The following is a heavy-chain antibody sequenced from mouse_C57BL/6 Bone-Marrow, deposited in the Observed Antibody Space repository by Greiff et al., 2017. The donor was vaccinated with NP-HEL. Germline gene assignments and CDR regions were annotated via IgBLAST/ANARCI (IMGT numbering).Heavy chain of an antibody. D-gene: IGHD2-2*01. CDR3: PRSTMVTKYYAMDY. CDR1: GFTFSNYW. V-gene: IGHV6-3*01. J-gene: IGHJ4*01. CDR2: IRLKSDNYAT. Sequence: EVKLMESGGGLVQPGGSMKLSCVASGFTFSNYWVNWVRQSPEKGLEWVAQIRLKSDNYATHYAESVKGRFTISRDDSKSSVYLQMNNLRAEDTGIYYCPRSTMVTKYYAMDYWGQGPSVTVSS.